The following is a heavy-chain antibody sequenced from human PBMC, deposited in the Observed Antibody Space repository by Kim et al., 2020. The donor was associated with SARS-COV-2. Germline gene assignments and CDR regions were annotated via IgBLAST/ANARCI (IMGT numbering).Heavy chain of an antibody. D-gene: IGHD3-22*01. Sequence: KFQGRGKITEDKSTSTAYMELSSLRSEDTAVYYCARAPDYYDSSGPRLDYWGQGTLVTVSS. J-gene: IGHJ4*02. V-gene: IGHV1-69*04. CDR3: ARAPDYYDSSGPRLDY.